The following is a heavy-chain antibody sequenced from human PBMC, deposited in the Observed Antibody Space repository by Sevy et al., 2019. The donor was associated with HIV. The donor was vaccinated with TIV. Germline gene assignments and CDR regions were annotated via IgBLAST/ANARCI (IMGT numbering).Heavy chain of an antibody. CDR1: GFIFSSYV. J-gene: IGHJ4*02. Sequence: GGSLRLSCAASGFIFSSYVMTWVRQAPGKGLEWVSTISGSGGYTYYAESVKGRFTISRDNSNNILYLQMNGLRAEDTAVYYCEAITTAGRDYWGQGTLVTVSS. V-gene: IGHV3-23*01. D-gene: IGHD6-13*01. CDR2: ISGSGGYT. CDR3: EAITTAGRDY.